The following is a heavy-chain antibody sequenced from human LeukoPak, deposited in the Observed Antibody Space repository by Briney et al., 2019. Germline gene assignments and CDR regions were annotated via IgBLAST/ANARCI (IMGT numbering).Heavy chain of an antibody. J-gene: IGHJ6*02. D-gene: IGHD2-2*01. V-gene: IGHV1-3*01. CDR3: ARGYCSSTSCYMDV. CDR1: GHTSTAYA. CDR2: INAGNGNM. Sequence: GASVKVSCKASGHTSTAYAIHWVRQAPGQGLEWMGWINAGNGNMKYSQKFQGRVTITGDTSASTAYMELSSLRSEDTAVYYCARGYCSSTSCYMDVWGQGTTVT.